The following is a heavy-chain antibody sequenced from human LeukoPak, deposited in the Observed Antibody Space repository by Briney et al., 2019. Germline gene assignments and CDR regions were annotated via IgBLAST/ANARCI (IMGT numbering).Heavy chain of an antibody. D-gene: IGHD4-17*01. J-gene: IGHJ6*03. CDR3: ARESPNLYGDPTYYYYYYYMDV. V-gene: IGHV4-4*07. CDR2: IYTSGST. Sequence: SETLSLTCTVSGGSISSYYWSWIRQPAGKGLEWIGRIYTSGSTNYNPSLKSRVTMSVDTSKNQFSLKLSSVTAADTAVYYCARESPNLYGDPTYYYYYYYMDVWGKGTTVTISS. CDR1: GGSISSYY.